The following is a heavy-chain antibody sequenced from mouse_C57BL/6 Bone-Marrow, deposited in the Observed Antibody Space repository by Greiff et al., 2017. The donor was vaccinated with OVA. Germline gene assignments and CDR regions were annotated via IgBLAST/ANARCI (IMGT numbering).Heavy chain of an antibody. CDR3: ARCESAYFRLAY. J-gene: IGHJ3*01. V-gene: IGHV1-55*01. CDR2: IYPASGST. CDR1: GYTFTSYW. Sequence: QVQLQQPGAELVKPGASVKMSCKASGYTFTSYWITWVKQRPGQGLEWIGDIYPASGSTNYNEKFKSKATLTVDTSSSTAYMQLSSLTSEDAAVYYCARCESAYFRLAYWGQGTLVTVSA. D-gene: IGHD2-10*01.